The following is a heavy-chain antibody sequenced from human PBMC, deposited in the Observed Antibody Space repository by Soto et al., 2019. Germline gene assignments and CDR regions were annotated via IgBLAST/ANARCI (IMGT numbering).Heavy chain of an antibody. J-gene: IGHJ3*02. Sequence: GASVKVSCKASGGTSSSYAISWVRQAPGQGLEWMGGIIPIFGTANYAQKFQGRVTITADESTSTAYMELSSLRSEDTALYYCARAYNSVEYSSSSESDAFDIWGQGTMVTVSS. CDR1: GGTSSSYA. CDR3: ARAYNSVEYSSSSESDAFDI. V-gene: IGHV1-69*13. D-gene: IGHD6-6*01. CDR2: IIPIFGTA.